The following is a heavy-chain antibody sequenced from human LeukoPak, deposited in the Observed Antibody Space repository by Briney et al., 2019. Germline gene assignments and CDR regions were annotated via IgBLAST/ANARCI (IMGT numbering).Heavy chain of an antibody. V-gene: IGHV4-39*01. D-gene: IGHD3-3*01. CDR2: IYYSGST. CDR3: ARSGRDFWSGYYYGRHQSSYWYFDL. J-gene: IGHJ2*01. CDR1: GGSISSSSYY. Sequence: SETLSLTCTVSGGSISSSSYYWGWIRQPPGKGLEWIGSIYYSGSTYYNPSLKSRVTISVDTSKNQFSLKLSSVTAADTAVYYCARSGRDFWSGYYYGRHQSSYWYFDLWGRGTLVTVSS.